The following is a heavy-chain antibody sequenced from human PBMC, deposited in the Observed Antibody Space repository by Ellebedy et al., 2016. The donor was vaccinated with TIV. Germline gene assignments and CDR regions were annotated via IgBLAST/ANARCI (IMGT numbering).Heavy chain of an antibody. CDR1: GDTFNNYA. J-gene: IGHJ4*02. CDR2: IISISGAT. Sequence: AASVKVSCKASGDTFNNYAFSWVRQAPGQGLEGVGGIISISGATQSAQDFQGRVTITADRSTSTAYMELSSLRSEDTAVYYCARSGPQEWEIMYWVLHYWGQGTLVTVSS. D-gene: IGHD1-26*01. CDR3: ARSGPQEWEIMYWVLHY. V-gene: IGHV1-69*13.